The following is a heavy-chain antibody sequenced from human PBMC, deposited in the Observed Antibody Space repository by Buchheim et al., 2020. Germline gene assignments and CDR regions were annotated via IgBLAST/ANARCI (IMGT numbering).Heavy chain of an antibody. CDR2: RSYDGSNK. V-gene: IGHV3-30*04. CDR1: GFTFSSYA. CDR3: AREGGDIVVVVAATPLSGMDA. Sequence: QVQLVESGGGVVQPGRSLRLSCAASGFTFSSYAMHWVRQAPGKGLEWVAVRSYDGSNKYYADSVKGRFTISRDNSKNTLYLQMNSLRAEDTAVYYCAREGGDIVVVVAATPLSGMDAWGQRTT. J-gene: IGHJ6*02. D-gene: IGHD2-15*01.